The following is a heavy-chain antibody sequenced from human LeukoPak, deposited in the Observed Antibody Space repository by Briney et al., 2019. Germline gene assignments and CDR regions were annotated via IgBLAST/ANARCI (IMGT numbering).Heavy chain of an antibody. CDR3: ARLGRMATIGYFDY. J-gene: IGHJ4*02. CDR1: GGSINNYY. Sequence: SETLSLTCTVSGGSINNYYWSWIRQPPGKGLEWIGYASHSGSTNSSPSLKSRVSISVATSKNQFPLKLSSVTAADTAVYYCARLGRMATIGYFDYWGQGTLVTVSS. V-gene: IGHV4-59*08. CDR2: ASHSGST. D-gene: IGHD5-24*01.